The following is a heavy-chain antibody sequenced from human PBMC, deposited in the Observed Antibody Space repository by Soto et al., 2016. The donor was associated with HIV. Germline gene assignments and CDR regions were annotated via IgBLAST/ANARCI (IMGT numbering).Heavy chain of an antibody. CDR1: GYTFSIYD. CDR2: MNPNSGNT. V-gene: IGHV1-8*03. J-gene: IGHJ3*02. D-gene: IGHD2-15*01. Sequence: QVQLVQSGAEVKKPGASVKVSCKASGYTFSIYDINWVRQATGQGLEWMGWMNPNSGNTGYAQKFQGRVTITRNTSISTAYMELSSLRSDDTAVYYCARDPTPLTYAFDIWGQGTMVTVSS. CDR3: ARDPTPLTYAFDI.